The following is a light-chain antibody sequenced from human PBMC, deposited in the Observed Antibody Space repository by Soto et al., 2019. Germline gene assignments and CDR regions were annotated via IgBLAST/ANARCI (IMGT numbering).Light chain of an antibody. CDR1: QGISSY. CDR2: GAS. J-gene: IGKJ5*01. Sequence: DIQLTQSPSLLSASVGDRVTITCRASQGISSYLAWYQQKPGIAPKLLIYGASTLQSGVPSRFSGSGSGTEFTLTITSLQPEDFATNYCQQLNDYLSISFGQGTRLEIK. CDR3: QQLNDYLSIS. V-gene: IGKV1-9*01.